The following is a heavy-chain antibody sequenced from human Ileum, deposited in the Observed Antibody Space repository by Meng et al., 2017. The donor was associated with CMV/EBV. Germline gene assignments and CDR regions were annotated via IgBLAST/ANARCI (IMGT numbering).Heavy chain of an antibody. CDR3: VGHGGHSV. CDR1: GVTLTNNG. D-gene: IGHD3-10*01. CDR2: IGGRGDT. Sequence: ALRLSWAASGVTLTNNGMPWVRQAPGKRMEWVSGIGGRGDTFYADAVKGRFTISRDNSKNTLYLQMNTLRPEDTAVYYCVGHGGHSVWGPGTLVTVSS. J-gene: IGHJ1*01. V-gene: IGHV3-23*01.